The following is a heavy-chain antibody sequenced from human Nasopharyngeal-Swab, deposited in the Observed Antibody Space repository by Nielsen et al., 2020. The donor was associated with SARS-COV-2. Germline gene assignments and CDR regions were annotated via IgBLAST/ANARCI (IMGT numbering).Heavy chain of an antibody. Sequence: SETLSLTCTVSGGSISSYYWSWIRQPPGKGLEWIGYIYYSGSTNYNPSLKRRVTISVDTSKNRFSLRLNSVTAADTAVYYCARPATTAQSDAFDIWGQGTMVTVS. J-gene: IGHJ3*02. CDR2: IYYSGST. D-gene: IGHD1-1*01. CDR1: GGSISSYY. V-gene: IGHV4-59*08. CDR3: ARPATTAQSDAFDI.